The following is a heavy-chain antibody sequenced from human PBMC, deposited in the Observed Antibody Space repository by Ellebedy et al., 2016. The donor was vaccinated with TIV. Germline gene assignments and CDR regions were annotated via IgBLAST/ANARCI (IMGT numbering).Heavy chain of an antibody. V-gene: IGHV3-23*01. J-gene: IGHJ4*02. CDR1: GFTFSSYA. Sequence: PGGSLRLSCAASGFTFSSYAMSWVRQAPGKGLEWVSTISNTGSRTYYADSVEGRFIISRDNSKSTVDLQMNSLRAEDTAVYYCAKDRTPGDGYWVFDQWGQGALVTVSS. D-gene: IGHD5-18*01. CDR2: ISNTGSRT. CDR3: AKDRTPGDGYWVFDQ.